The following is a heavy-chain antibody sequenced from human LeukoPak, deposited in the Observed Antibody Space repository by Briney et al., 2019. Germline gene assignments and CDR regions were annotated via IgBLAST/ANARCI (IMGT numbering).Heavy chain of an antibody. CDR3: ARDGDFWSGYGYYFDY. V-gene: IGHV4-34*01. CDR1: GGSFSGYY. J-gene: IGHJ4*02. Sequence: SETLSLTCAVYGGSFSGYYWSWIRQPPGKGLEWIGEINQSGSTNYNPSLKSRVTISVDTSKNQFSLKLSSVTAADTAVYYCARDGDFWSGYGYYFDYWGQGTLVTVSS. CDR2: INQSGST. D-gene: IGHD3-3*01.